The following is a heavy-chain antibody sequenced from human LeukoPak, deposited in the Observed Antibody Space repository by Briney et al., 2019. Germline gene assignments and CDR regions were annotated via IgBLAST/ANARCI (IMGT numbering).Heavy chain of an antibody. CDR3: ARDVYYYYYMDV. CDR1: GFTFSSYA. J-gene: IGHJ6*03. Sequence: GGSLRLSCAASGFTFSSYAMHWVRQAPGKGLEYVSAISSNGGSTYYANSVKGRFTISRDNSKNTLYLQMGSLRAEDMAVYYCARDVYYYYYMDVWGKGTTVTVSS. V-gene: IGHV3-64*01. CDR2: ISSNGGST.